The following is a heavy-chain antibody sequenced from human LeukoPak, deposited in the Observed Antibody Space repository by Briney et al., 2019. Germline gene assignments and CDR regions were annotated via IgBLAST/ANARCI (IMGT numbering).Heavy chain of an antibody. CDR3: ARDPRNIGLAP. V-gene: IGHV3-74*01. J-gene: IGHJ5*02. CDR2: NNGDGSAT. Sequence: GGSLRLSCVASGFSLSDYWMYWARQAPGKGLMYISRNNGDGSATNYADVVKGRFTMSRDNGKNTLYLQMNSLRAEDTAIYYCARDPRNIGLAPWGQGTLVTVSS. CDR1: GFSLSDYW. D-gene: IGHD5-12*01.